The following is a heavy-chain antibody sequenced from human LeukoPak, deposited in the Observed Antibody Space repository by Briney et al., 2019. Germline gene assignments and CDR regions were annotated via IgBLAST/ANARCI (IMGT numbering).Heavy chain of an antibody. CDR2: IKSDGST. CDR1: GFTFSTYW. V-gene: IGHV3-74*01. Sequence: GGSLRLSCAAPGFTFSTYWMHWVRQAPGKGLVWVSRIKSDGSTNYADSVKGRFTISRDNAKNTVSLQMSSLRPEDTGVYYRHWGQGTLVTVSS. CDR3: H. J-gene: IGHJ1*01.